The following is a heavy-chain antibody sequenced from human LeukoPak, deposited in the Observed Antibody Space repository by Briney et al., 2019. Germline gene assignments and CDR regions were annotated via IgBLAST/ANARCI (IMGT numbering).Heavy chain of an antibody. V-gene: IGHV1-69*13. CDR3: ARHAAAGNWFDP. CDR1: GGTFSSYA. D-gene: IGHD6-13*01. J-gene: IGHJ5*02. Sequence: SVKVSCKASGGTFSSYAISWVRQAPGQGLEWMGGIIPIFGTANYAQKFQGRVTITADESTSTAYMELSSLRSEDTAVYYCARHAAAGNWFDPWGQGTLVTVSS. CDR2: IIPIFGTA.